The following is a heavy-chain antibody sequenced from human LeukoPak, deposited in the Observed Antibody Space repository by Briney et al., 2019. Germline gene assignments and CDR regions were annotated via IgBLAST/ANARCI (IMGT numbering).Heavy chain of an antibody. CDR3: ASFKSYGYLADFDY. CDR2: IYSSGTT. CDR1: GGSISSYY. V-gene: IGHV4-59*12. J-gene: IGHJ4*02. D-gene: IGHD5-18*01. Sequence: SETLSLTCTVSGGSISSYYWSWIRQPPGKGLEWIGSIYSSGTTHYNPSLKSRVTISVDTSKNQFSLKLSSVTAADTAVYYCASFKSYGYLADFDYWGQGTLVTVSS.